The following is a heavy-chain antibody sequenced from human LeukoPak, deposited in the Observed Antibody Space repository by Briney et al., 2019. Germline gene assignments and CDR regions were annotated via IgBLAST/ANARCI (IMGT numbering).Heavy chain of an antibody. V-gene: IGHV1-2*02. CDR2: IHPNTGGT. CDR3: ASEYKYDSSGANAFDI. D-gene: IGHD3-22*01. Sequence: ASVKVSCKASGYIFTGYYMHWVRQAPGQGLEWMGWIHPNTGGTKYAQKFQGRVTMTRDTSSSTAYMELSSLRSADTAVYYCASEYKYDSSGANAFDIWGQGTMVTVSS. CDR1: GYIFTGYY. J-gene: IGHJ3*02.